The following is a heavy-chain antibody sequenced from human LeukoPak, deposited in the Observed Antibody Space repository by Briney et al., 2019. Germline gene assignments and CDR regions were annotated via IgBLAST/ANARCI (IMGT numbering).Heavy chain of an antibody. CDR3: ARCRCGGGMDV. CDR1: GFTFSTYD. D-gene: IGHD2-21*01. Sequence: GGSLRLSCAASGFTFSTYDMHWVRQATGKGLEWVSGIGAAGDTYYPGSVKSRFTISRDNAKNSLYLQMNSLQAGDTAVYYCARCRCGGGMDVWGRGTTVTVSS. CDR2: IGAAGDT. V-gene: IGHV3-13*04. J-gene: IGHJ6*02.